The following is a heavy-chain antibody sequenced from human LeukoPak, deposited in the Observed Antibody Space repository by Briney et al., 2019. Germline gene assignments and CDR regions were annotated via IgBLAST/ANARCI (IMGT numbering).Heavy chain of an antibody. Sequence: GGSLRLSCAASGFAFSTYDMHWVRQPTGKGLEWVSAIGIAGGTYYPGSVKGRFTISRENAKNSLYLQMNSLRAGDTAVYYCARGCVHAFDIWGQGTMVTVSS. CDR2: IGIAGGT. CDR3: ARGCVHAFDI. D-gene: IGHD2-15*01. V-gene: IGHV3-13*04. J-gene: IGHJ3*02. CDR1: GFAFSTYD.